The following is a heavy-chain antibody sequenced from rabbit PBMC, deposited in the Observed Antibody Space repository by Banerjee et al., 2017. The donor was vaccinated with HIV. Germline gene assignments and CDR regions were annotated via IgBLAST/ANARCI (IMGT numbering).Heavy chain of an antibody. CDR3: ARADYAGGGTTNGFSL. J-gene: IGHJ4*01. V-gene: IGHV1S40*01. D-gene: IGHD4-2*01. CDR1: GSDISSYN. CDR2: IYTGSGST. Sequence: QSLEESGGDLVKPGASLTLTCTASGSDISSYNMGWVRQAPGKGLEWIGCIYTGSGSTYYASWAKGRFTISKTSSTTVTLQMTSLTAADTATYFCARADYAGGGTTNGFSLWGPGTLVTVS.